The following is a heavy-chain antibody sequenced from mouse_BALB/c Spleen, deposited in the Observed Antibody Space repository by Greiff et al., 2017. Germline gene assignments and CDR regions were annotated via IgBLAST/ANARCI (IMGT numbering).Heavy chain of an antibody. Sequence: AAEGVDFSRYWMSWVRQAPGKGLEWIGEINPDSSTINYTPSLKDKFIISRDNAKNTLYLQMSKVRSEDTALYYCARSYYGKGDYWGQGTTLTVSS. J-gene: IGHJ2*01. D-gene: IGHD2-10*01. CDR3: ARSYYGKGDY. V-gene: IGHV4-1*02. CDR1: GVDFSRYW. CDR2: INPDSSTI.